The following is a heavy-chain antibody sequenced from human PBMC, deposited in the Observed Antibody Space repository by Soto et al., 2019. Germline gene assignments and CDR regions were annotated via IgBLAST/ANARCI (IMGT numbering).Heavy chain of an antibody. Sequence: GGSLRLSCAASGFTFSSYGMHWVRQAPGKGLEWVAVISYDGSNKYYADSVKGRFTISRDNSKNTLYLQMNSLRAEGTAVYYCAKDTAEWLYYYGMDVWGQGTTVTVSS. CDR2: ISYDGSNK. J-gene: IGHJ6*02. D-gene: IGHD5-12*01. CDR1: GFTFSSYG. V-gene: IGHV3-30*18. CDR3: AKDTAEWLYYYGMDV.